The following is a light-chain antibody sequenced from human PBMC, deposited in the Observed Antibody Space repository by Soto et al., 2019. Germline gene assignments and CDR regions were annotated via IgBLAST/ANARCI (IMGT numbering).Light chain of an antibody. CDR1: QGIGDT. CDR3: QHYGSSPPT. Sequence: EVVMTQSPATLSVSPGEGVTLSCRASQGIGDTLAWYQHKPGQTPRLLIYAASSRATGIPDRFSGSGSGTDFTLTISRLEPEDFAVYYCQHYGSSPPTFGQGTKVDIK. V-gene: IGKV3-20*01. J-gene: IGKJ1*01. CDR2: AAS.